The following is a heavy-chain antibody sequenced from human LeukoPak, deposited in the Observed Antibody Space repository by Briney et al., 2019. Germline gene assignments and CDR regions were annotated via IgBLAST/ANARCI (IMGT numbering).Heavy chain of an antibody. D-gene: IGHD1-26*01. Sequence: SGTLSLTCTVSGGSISSSSYYWGWIRQPPGKGLEWIGSIYYSGSTYYNPSLKSRVTISVDTSKNQFSLKLSSVTAADTAVYYCARGEGAKSLASHDYWGQGTLVTVSS. CDR2: IYYSGST. CDR1: GGSISSSSYY. V-gene: IGHV4-39*07. J-gene: IGHJ4*02. CDR3: ARGEGAKSLASHDY.